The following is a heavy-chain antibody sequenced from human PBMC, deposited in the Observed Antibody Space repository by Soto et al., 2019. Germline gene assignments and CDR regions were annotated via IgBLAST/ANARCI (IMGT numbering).Heavy chain of an antibody. CDR1: GYTFTGYY. D-gene: IGHD1-26*01. Sequence: ASVKVSCKASGYTFTGYYMHWVRQAPGQGLEWMGWINPNSGGTNYAQKFQGRVTMTRDTSISTLYLQMNSLGAEDTALYFCAKYLPASPTTGRWFDPWGQGTLVTVSS. CDR3: AKYLPASPTTGRWFDP. CDR2: INPNSGGT. V-gene: IGHV1-2*02. J-gene: IGHJ5*02.